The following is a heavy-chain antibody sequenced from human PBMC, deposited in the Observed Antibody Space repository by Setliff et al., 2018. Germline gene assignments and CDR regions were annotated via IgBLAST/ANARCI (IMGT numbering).Heavy chain of an antibody. CDR2: IYYSGST. D-gene: IGHD5-18*01. Sequence: TSETLSLTCTTSGGSISSSSYYWGWIRQPPGKGLEWIGSIYYSGSTYYNPSLKSRVTISVDTSKNQFSLKLSSVTAADTAVYYCARGRGYSYVGITYYFDYWGQGTLVTVSS. J-gene: IGHJ4*02. V-gene: IGHV4-39*07. CDR1: GGSISSSSYY. CDR3: ARGRGYSYVGITYYFDY.